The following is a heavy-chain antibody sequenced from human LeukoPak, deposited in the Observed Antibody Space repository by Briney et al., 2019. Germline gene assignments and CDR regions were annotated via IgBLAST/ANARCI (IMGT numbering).Heavy chain of an antibody. CDR2: ISDDGSHI. J-gene: IGHJ6*02. CDR1: GFTFSSYG. CDR3: AKDLTHCSGGSCQYYYYYYGMDV. Sequence: AGGSLRLSCAASGFTFSSYGMHWVRQAPGKGLEWVALISDDGSHIYYADSVQGRFTISRDNSKNTLYLQMNSLRAEDTAVSYCAKDLTHCSGGSCQYYYYYYGMDVWGQGTTVTVSS. V-gene: IGHV3-33*03. D-gene: IGHD2-15*01.